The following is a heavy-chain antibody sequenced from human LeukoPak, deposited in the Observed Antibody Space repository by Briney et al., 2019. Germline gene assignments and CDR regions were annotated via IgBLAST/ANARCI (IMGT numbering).Heavy chain of an antibody. CDR1: GYSFTSYW. Sequence: GESLKISCKGSGYSFTSYWIGWVRQMPGKGLEWMGIIYPGDSDTRYSLSFQGQVTISADKSISTVYLQWSSLKASDTAMYYCAITGGGYSSTSYNWFDPWGQGTLVIVSS. CDR3: AITGGGYSSTSYNWFDP. J-gene: IGHJ5*02. CDR2: IYPGDSDT. D-gene: IGHD6-13*01. V-gene: IGHV5-51*01.